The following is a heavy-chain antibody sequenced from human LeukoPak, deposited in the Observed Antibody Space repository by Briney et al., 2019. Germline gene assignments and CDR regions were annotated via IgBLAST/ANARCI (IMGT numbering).Heavy chain of an antibody. CDR2: IFYTGSN. V-gene: IGHV4-59*01. CDR1: GGSISSYY. CDR3: ARGGRTVTTNFDY. D-gene: IGHD4-17*01. Sequence: SEALSLFCTVSGGSISSYYWSWIRQPPGKGLEWIGYIFYTGSNNYNPSLKSRVTMSVDTSKNQFFLKLSSVTAADTAVYYCARGGRTVTTNFDYWGQGTLVTVSS. J-gene: IGHJ4*02.